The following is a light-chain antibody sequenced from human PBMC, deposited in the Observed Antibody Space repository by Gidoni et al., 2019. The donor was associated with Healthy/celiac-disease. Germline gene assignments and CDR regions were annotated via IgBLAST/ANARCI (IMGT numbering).Light chain of an antibody. J-gene: IGLJ3*02. CDR3: SSYTSSRV. CDR2: DVS. Sequence: QSALTQPASVSGSPGQSLPSSCTGTSSDVGGYNYVSWYQQHPGKAPKLMIYDVSNRPSGVSNRCSGSKSGNTASLTISGLQAEDEADYYCSSYTSSRVFGGGTKLTVL. CDR1: SSDVGGYNY. V-gene: IGLV2-14*03.